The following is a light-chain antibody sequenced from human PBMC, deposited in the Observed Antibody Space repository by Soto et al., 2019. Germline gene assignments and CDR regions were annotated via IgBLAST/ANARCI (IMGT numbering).Light chain of an antibody. J-gene: IGKJ1*01. V-gene: IGKV1-12*01. CDR2: GAS. CDR3: QQTDTIPRT. Sequence: DIQMTQSPSSVSASVGDRVTITCRASQGINNWLAWYQQKPGKAPELLIYGASTLESGVPSRFSGSGSGTDFTLTVSSLQVEDFATYYCQQTDTIPRTFGQGTKVDI. CDR1: QGINNW.